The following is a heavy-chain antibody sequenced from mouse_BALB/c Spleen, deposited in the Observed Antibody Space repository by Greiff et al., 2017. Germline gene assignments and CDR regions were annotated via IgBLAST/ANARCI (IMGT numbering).Heavy chain of an antibody. V-gene: IGHV1-69*02. D-gene: IGHD1-1*01. CDR2: IDPSDSYT. CDR1: GYTFTSYW. CDR3: ARASFYYGSSYFDD. J-gene: IGHJ2*01. Sequence: QVQLKQPGAELVKPGASVKLSCKASGYTFTSYWMHWVKQRPGQGLEWIGEIDPSDSYTNYNQKFKGKATLTVDKSSSTAYMQLSSLTSEDSAVYYCARASFYYGSSYFDDWGQGTTLTVSS.